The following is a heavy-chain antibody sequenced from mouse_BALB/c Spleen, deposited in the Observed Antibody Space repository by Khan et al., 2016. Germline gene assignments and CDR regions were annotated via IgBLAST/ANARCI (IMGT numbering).Heavy chain of an antibody. CDR1: GFSLTNYG. V-gene: IGHV2-6-1*01. Sequence: QVQLQQSGPGLVAPSQSLSITCTISGFSLTNYGIHWVRQPPGKGPEWLVVIWSDGSTTYNSALKSRLTISKDNSKSQVFLKMNSLQTDDTAVHFCARQPYYHYNIMDYWGQGNAVTVSA. CDR2: IWSDGST. CDR3: ARQPYYHYNIMDY. J-gene: IGHJ4*01. D-gene: IGHD2-10*01.